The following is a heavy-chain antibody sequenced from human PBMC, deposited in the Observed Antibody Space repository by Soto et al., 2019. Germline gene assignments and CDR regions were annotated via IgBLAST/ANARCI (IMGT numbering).Heavy chain of an antibody. D-gene: IGHD3-3*01. J-gene: IGHJ6*03. CDR1: GYTFTSYD. V-gene: IGHV1-8*01. CDR2: MNPNSGNT. Sequence: ASVKVSCKASGYTFTSYDINWVRQATGQGLEWMGWMNPNSGNTGYAQKFQGRVTMTRNTSISTAYMELSSLRSEDTAVYYCARGRYYDFWSGYSSGYYYMDVWGKGTTVTVSS. CDR3: ARGRYYDFWSGYSSGYYYMDV.